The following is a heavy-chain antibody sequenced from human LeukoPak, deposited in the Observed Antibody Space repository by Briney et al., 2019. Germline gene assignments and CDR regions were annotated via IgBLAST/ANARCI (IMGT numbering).Heavy chain of an antibody. V-gene: IGHV1-18*01. D-gene: IGHD3-10*01. CDR1: GYTFTSYG. Sequence: ASVKVSCKASGYTFTSYGISWVRQAPGQGLEWMGWIGAYNGNTNYAQKLQGRVTMTTDTSTSTAYMELRSLRSDDTAVYYCARDVSYYGSWSSGLVDYWGQGTLVTVSS. CDR3: ARDVSYYGSWSSGLVDY. J-gene: IGHJ4*02. CDR2: IGAYNGNT.